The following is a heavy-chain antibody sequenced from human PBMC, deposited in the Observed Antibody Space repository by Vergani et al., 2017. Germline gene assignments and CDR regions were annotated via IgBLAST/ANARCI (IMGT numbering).Heavy chain of an antibody. J-gene: IGHJ4*02. D-gene: IGHD5-24*01. CDR3: ARETTDGDGYNSFDY. CDR2: IWYDGSNE. V-gene: IGHV3-33*01. CDR1: GFTFSSYG. Sequence: QVQLVESGGGVVQPGRSLRLSCAASGFTFSSYGMHWVRQAPGKGLEWVAVIWYDGSNEYYADSVKGRFTISRDNSKNTLYLQMNSLRAEDTAVYYCARETTDGDGYNSFDYWGQGTLVTVSS.